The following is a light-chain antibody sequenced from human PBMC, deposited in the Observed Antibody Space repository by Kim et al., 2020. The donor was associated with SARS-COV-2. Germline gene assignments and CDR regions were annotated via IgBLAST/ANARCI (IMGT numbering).Light chain of an antibody. CDR1: QNISTW. V-gene: IGKV1-5*03. J-gene: IGKJ2*01. CDR3: QQYNTYSNT. CDR2: KTS. Sequence: SASVGDRVTITCRASQNISTWVAWYQQKPGKAPKLLISKTSSLESGVSLRFRGSGSGTEFTLTISSLRPDDSATFFCQQYNTYSNTFGQGTKLEI.